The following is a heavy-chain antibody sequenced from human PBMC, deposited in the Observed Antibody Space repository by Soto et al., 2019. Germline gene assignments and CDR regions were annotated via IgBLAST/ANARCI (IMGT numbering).Heavy chain of an antibody. V-gene: IGHV1-69*06. Sequence: QVQLVQSGAEVKKPGSSVKVSCKASGGTFSSYAISWVRQAPGQGLEWMGGIIPIFGTANYAQKFQGRVTIHADKSPSTADMERRRRRSEDTAGYYCASPRGVSPGMDGFDPWGQGTLVSVSS. CDR2: IIPIFGTA. CDR3: ASPRGVSPGMDGFDP. CDR1: GGTFSSYA. D-gene: IGHD3-10*01. J-gene: IGHJ5*02.